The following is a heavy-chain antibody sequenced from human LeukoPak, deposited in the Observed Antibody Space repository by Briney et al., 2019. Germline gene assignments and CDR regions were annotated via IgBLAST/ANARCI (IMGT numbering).Heavy chain of an antibody. V-gene: IGHV3-74*01. CDR3: ATGRAKSHGYFDC. CDR1: GFTFSSYW. D-gene: IGHD5-18*01. Sequence: GGSLRLSCEVSGFTFSSYWMHWVRQAPGKGLVWVSRINTDGSTTHYADSVKGRFTISRDNAKNTLYLQMNSLRGEDTAVYYCATGRAKSHGYFDCWGQGSLVTASS. J-gene: IGHJ4*02. CDR2: INTDGSTT.